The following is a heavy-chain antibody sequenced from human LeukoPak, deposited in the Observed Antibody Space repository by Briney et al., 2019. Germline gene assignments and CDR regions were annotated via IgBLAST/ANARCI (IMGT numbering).Heavy chain of an antibody. J-gene: IGHJ4*02. D-gene: IGHD4-23*01. Sequence: ASVKVSCKASGYTFTSYDINWVRQATGQGLEWMGWMNPNSGNTGYAQKFQGRVTLTRDMSTSTDYLELSSLRSEDTAVYYCARDRWWGQGTLVTVSS. CDR1: GYTFTSYD. V-gene: IGHV1-8*01. CDR3: ARDRW. CDR2: MNPNSGNT.